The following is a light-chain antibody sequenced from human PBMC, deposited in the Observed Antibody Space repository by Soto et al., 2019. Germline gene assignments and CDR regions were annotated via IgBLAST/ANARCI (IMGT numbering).Light chain of an antibody. CDR1: QSVSSY. CDR3: QQRFNWPRFT. V-gene: IGKV3-11*01. Sequence: EIVLTQSPATPSLSPGERATLSFTASQSVSSYLAWYQSKPGQAPRLLIYVASNRATGIPARFSGGGSGTDFTLTISSLEPEDFAVYYCQQRFNWPRFTFGQGTQLEIK. CDR2: VAS. J-gene: IGKJ2*01.